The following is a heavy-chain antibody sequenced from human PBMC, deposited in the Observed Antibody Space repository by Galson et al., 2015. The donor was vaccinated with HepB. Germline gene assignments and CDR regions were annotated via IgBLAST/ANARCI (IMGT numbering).Heavy chain of an antibody. CDR3: AKESPYPGIAAAGGAFDI. D-gene: IGHD6-13*01. CDR1: GFTFSSYA. V-gene: IGHV3-23*01. CDR2: ISGSGGST. J-gene: IGHJ3*02. Sequence: SLRLSCAASGFTFSSYAMSWVRQAPGKGLEWVSAISGSGGSTYYADSVKGRFTISRDNSKNTLYLQMNSLRAEDTAVYYCAKESPYPGIAAAGGAFDIWGQGTMVTVSS.